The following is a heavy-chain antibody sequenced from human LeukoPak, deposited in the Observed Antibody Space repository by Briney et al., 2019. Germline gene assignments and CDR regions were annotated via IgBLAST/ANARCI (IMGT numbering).Heavy chain of an antibody. J-gene: IGHJ3*02. CDR1: GFALSTSGVC. Sequence: SGPALVKPTQTLTLTCTFSGFALSTSGVCVSWIRQPPWKALEWLARIDWDDDKYYSTSLKTRLTISKDTSKNQVVLTMTNMDPVDTATYYCARKPGYCSGGSCYEDAFDIWGQGTMVTVSS. V-gene: IGHV2-70*11. CDR3: ARKPGYCSGGSCYEDAFDI. D-gene: IGHD2-15*01. CDR2: IDWDDDK.